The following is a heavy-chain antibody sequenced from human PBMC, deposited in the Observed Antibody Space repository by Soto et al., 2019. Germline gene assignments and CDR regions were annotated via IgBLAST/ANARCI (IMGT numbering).Heavy chain of an antibody. CDR2: MYYGGRT. CDR1: GGSISSYY. V-gene: IGHV4-59*08. Sequence: PSETLSLTCTVSGGSISSYYWSWIRQPPVNGLEWIGYMYYGGRTNYNPSLKSRVTISVDTSKMQVSLKLSSVTAADTAAYFCARGTPSPLIVRSSRGPWFDPWGQGTLVTVSS. CDR3: ARGTPSPLIVRSSRGPWFDP. J-gene: IGHJ5*02. D-gene: IGHD2-15*01.